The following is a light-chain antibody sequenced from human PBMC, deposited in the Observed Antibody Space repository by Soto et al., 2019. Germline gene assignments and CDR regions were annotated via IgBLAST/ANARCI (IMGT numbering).Light chain of an antibody. CDR1: QSVSSSY. Sequence: EIVLTQSPGTLSLSPGERATLSCSASQSVSSSYLAWYQQKPGQAPWLLIYGASSRATGIPDRFSGSGSGTDFTLTISSLEPEDFAVYYCQQYGTSPITFGQGTRLEIK. V-gene: IGKV3-20*01. J-gene: IGKJ5*01. CDR3: QQYGTSPIT. CDR2: GAS.